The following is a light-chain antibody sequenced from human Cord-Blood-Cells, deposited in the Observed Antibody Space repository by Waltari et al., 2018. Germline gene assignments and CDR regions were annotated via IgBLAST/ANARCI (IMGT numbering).Light chain of an antibody. CDR2: DVS. Sequence: QSALPQPRSVSGSLGQSVTIPCTGTSRHVGGYKHVSWKQQHPGKAPKLMIYDVSKRPSGVPDRFSGSKSGNTSSLPISGLQAEDEADYYCCSYAGSYTWVFGGGTKLTVL. CDR1: SRHVGGYKH. J-gene: IGLJ3*02. V-gene: IGLV2-11*01. CDR3: CSYAGSYTWV.